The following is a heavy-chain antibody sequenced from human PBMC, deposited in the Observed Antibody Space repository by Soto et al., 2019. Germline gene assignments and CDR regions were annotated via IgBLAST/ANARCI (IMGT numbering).Heavy chain of an antibody. Sequence: GSLRLSCAASGFTFSSYSMNWVRQAPGKGLEWVSSITSSSTYIYYADSVKGRFTISRDNAKNSLYLQMNSLRAEDTAVYYCARALTQYCSGGSCYYYGMDVWGQGTTVTVS. CDR3: ARALTQYCSGGSCYYYGMDV. D-gene: IGHD2-15*01. CDR1: GFTFSSYS. J-gene: IGHJ6*02. V-gene: IGHV3-21*01. CDR2: ITSSSTYI.